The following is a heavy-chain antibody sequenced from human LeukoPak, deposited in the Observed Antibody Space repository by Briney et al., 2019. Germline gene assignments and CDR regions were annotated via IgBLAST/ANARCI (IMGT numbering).Heavy chain of an antibody. CDR1: GGSISSYY. CDR3: ARARYSSSSLIDY. Sequence: SETLSLTCTVSGGSISSYYWSWIRQPPGRDLEWIGYIYHSGSTYYNPSLKSRVTISADWSKNQFSLKLSSVTAADTAVYYCARARYSSSSLIDYWGQGTLVTVSS. CDR2: IYHSGST. V-gene: IGHV4-59*12. J-gene: IGHJ4*02. D-gene: IGHD6-6*01.